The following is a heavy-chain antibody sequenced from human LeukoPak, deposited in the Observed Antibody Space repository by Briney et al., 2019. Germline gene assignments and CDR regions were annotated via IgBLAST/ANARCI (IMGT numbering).Heavy chain of an antibody. D-gene: IGHD2-2*02. CDR2: IYYSGST. CDR3: AIYPPPLHY. CDR1: GGSISSSSNY. J-gene: IGHJ4*02. V-gene: IGHV4-39*01. Sequence: SETLSLTCTVSGGSISSSSNYWGWIRQPPGKGLEWIGSIYYSGSTYYNPSLKSRVTISVDTSKNQFSLKLSSVTAADTAVYYCAIYPPPLHYWGQGTLVTVSS.